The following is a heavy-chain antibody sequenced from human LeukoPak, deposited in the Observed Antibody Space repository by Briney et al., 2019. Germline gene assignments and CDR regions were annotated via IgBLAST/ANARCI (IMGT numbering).Heavy chain of an antibody. CDR2: ISYDGSNK. CDR3: ARSRYGTTWSSSWEFDY. J-gene: IGHJ4*02. V-gene: IGHV3-30-3*01. D-gene: IGHD6-13*01. CDR1: GFXFSSYA. Sequence: PGGSLRLSCAASGFXFSSYAMHWVRQAPGKGLEWVAVISYDGSNKYYADSVKGRFTISRDNSKNTLYLQMNSLRAEDTAVYYCARSRYGTTWSSSWEFDYWGQGTLVTVSS.